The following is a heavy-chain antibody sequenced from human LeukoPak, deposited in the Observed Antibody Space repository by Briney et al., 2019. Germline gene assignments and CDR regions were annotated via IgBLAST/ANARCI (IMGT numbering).Heavy chain of an antibody. D-gene: IGHD1-26*01. V-gene: IGHV3-7*01. CDR3: ARDIPRGSTHLDY. CDR2: IEDDGDQK. Sequence: PGRSLRLSCTASGFTFGDYAMSWFRQAPGKGLEWVASIEDDGDQKNYGDSVKGRFTISRDNAENSLYLQMNILRVEDTAVYYCARDIPRGSTHLDYWGQGTLVTVSA. CDR1: GFTFGDYA. J-gene: IGHJ4*02.